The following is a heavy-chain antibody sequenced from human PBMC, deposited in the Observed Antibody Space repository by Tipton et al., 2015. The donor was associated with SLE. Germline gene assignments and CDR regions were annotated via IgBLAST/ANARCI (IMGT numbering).Heavy chain of an antibody. Sequence: LRLSCAASGFTVSRSHMSWVRQAPGNGLEWVGNIYYGGSTYYAPSLKSRVTISVDTSKNQFSLKLISLTAADTAVYYCARGDEFWSGPPPYFHYMDVWGKRTTVTVSS. CDR3: ARGDEFWSGPPPYFHYMDV. J-gene: IGHJ6*03. V-gene: IGHV4-39*07. CDR2: IYYGGST. CDR1: GFTVSRSH. D-gene: IGHD3-3*01.